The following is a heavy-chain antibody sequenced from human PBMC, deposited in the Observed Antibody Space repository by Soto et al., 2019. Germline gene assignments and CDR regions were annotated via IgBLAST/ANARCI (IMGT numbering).Heavy chain of an antibody. V-gene: IGHV3-74*01. J-gene: IGHJ3*01. CDR3: VRDDHNYSFDV. CDR1: AFNFSYFY. D-gene: IGHD1-1*01. CDR2: VDADGRGT. Sequence: PRGSLSVAWAPSAFNFSYFYMDWIRRVPGKGLVWVARVDADGRGTDYADSVKGRFTISRDNAKNTLHLQMFRLRADDTAIYFCVRDDHNYSFDVWGQGTTVTVSS.